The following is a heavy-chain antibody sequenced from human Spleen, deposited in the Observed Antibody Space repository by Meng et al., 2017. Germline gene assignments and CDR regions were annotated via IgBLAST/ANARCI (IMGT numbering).Heavy chain of an antibody. CDR1: GGSISSGDYY. CDR2: IYNSGST. V-gene: IGHV4-30-4*01. Sequence: QVQLQESGPGLVKPSQTLSLPCTASGGSISSGDYYWSWIRQPPGKGLEWIGYIYNSGSTYYNPSLKSRVTISVDTSKNQFSLKLRFVTAADTAVYYCAREGRSHQVGVSVYWGQGNLVTVSS. J-gene: IGHJ4*02. CDR3: AREGRSHQVGVSVY. D-gene: IGHD2-21*01.